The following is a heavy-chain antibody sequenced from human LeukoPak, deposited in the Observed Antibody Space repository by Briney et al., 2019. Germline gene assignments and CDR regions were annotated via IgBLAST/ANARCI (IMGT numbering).Heavy chain of an antibody. V-gene: IGHV1-46*01. CDR1: GYTFTSYA. Sequence: ASVKVSCKASGYTFTSYAMHWVRQAPGQGLEWMGIINPSGGSTSYAQKFQGRVTMTRDTSTSTVYMELSSLRSEDTAVYYCAGAPQYLGAPMAIAFDIWGQGTMVTVSS. CDR3: AGAPQYLGAPMAIAFDI. CDR2: INPSGGST. D-gene: IGHD1-26*01. J-gene: IGHJ3*02.